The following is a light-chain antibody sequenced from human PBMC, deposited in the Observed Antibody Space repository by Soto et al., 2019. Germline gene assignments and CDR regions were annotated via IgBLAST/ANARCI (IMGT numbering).Light chain of an antibody. CDR3: MQGTHWRIT. J-gene: IGKJ5*01. CDR1: QSLVHSDGIAY. CDR2: KVS. Sequence: VLMTQSPLSLPVTLGQPASISCRSNQSLVHSDGIAYFSWFQQRPGRSPRRLIYKVSNRDSGVPARFSGSGAGTDFALKISRVEAEDVGVYYCMQGTHWRITFGQGTRLEIK. V-gene: IGKV2-30*02.